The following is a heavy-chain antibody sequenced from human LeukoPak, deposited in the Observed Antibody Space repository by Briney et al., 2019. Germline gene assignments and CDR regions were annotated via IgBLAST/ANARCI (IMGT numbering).Heavy chain of an antibody. D-gene: IGHD6-19*01. CDR2: IYYSGST. CDR3: ATGPRRIRVTGSHEWYFDV. V-gene: IGHV4-59*01. CDR1: GGSISSYY. Sequence: SEALSLTCTVSGGSISSYYWNWIRQPPGKGLEWIGYIYYSGSTNYNPSLKSRVTIPVDTSKNQFSLNLTSVTAADTAVYYCATGPRRIRVTGSHEWYFDVWGRGTLVTVSS. J-gene: IGHJ2*01.